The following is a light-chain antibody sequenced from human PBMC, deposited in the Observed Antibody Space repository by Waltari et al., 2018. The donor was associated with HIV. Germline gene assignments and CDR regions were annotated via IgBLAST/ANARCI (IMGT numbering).Light chain of an antibody. Sequence: EILMLQSPGTLSVPPGEGALLPCSASQSVSTSLAWYQQRPGQTPTLIVHDATPRAPGVPDRFSGGWSGTDFTLTISSLQSEDFAVYYCQQYKNWPLTFGGGTKVETK. J-gene: IGKJ4*01. V-gene: IGKV3D-15*01. CDR1: QSVSTS. CDR2: DAT. CDR3: QQYKNWPLT.